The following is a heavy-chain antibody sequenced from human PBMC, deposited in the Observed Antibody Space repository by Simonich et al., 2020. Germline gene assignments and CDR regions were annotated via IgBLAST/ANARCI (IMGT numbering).Heavy chain of an antibody. CDR1: GGSISSSSYY. CDR2: IYYSGTT. V-gene: IGHV4-39*01. D-gene: IGHD6-13*01. J-gene: IGHJ3*02. CDR3: ARHAGFAFDI. Sequence: QLQLQESGPGLVKPSETLSLTCTVSGGSISSSSYYWGWIRQPPGKGLEWIGSIYYSGTTYYNPSLKSRVTIAVDTSKNQFSLKLSSVTAADTAVYYCARHAGFAFDIWGQGTMVTVSS.